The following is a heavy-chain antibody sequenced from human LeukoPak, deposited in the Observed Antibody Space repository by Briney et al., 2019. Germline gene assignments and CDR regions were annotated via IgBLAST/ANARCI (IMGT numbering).Heavy chain of an antibody. CDR3: ARWHSSSVFDY. CDR2: IHPRDSYT. Sequence: PGASLHISCQGSAYTFTTYWITWVRQMPGKGLEWMGRIHPRDSYTIYSPSLQGHVTISADKSTRTAYLQWSSLKASDTAMYYCARWHSSSVFDYWRQGTLVTVSS. J-gene: IGHJ4*02. CDR1: AYTFTTYW. D-gene: IGHD6-6*01. V-gene: IGHV5-10-1*01.